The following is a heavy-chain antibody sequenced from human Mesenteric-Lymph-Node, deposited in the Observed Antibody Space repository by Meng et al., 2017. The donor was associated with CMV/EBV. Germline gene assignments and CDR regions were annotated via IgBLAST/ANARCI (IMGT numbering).Heavy chain of an antibody. CDR3: ARDDYYGAGSPIDY. CDR2: ITTGGSSI. CDR1: RFTFNHYY. D-gene: IGHD3-10*01. V-gene: IGHV3-11*01. Sequence: ASRFTFNHYYMSWIRPAPGKGLEWVSYITTGGSSIYYADSVKGRFTTSRDNAKNSLYLQMNNLRAEDTAVYYCARDDYYGAGSPIDYWGQGTLVTVSS. J-gene: IGHJ4*02.